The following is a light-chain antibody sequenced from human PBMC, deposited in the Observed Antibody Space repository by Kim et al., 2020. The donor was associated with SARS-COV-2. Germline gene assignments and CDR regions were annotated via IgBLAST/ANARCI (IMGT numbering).Light chain of an antibody. CDR2: AAS. Sequence: DIQMTQSPSSLSASVGDRFTITCRTSQNINSHINWYHQKPGRATKLLFYAASTLQGGVPSRFSGSGSETDFTLTISSLQPEDFATYFCQQTYNSPFTFGPGTKVDIK. CDR3: QQTYNSPFT. J-gene: IGKJ3*01. CDR1: QNINSH. V-gene: IGKV1-39*01.